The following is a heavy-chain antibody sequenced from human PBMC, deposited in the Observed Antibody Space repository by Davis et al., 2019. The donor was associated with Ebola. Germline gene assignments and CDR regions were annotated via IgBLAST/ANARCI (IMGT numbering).Heavy chain of an antibody. CDR2: ISAGGTAP. CDR3: AKDIGLQQWIYNAFDM. V-gene: IGHV3-23*01. J-gene: IGHJ3*02. Sequence: PGGSLRLSCVASEFTSSNYGMTWVRQAPGKGLEWVSSISAGGTAPYYADSVKGRFTISRDTSKNTLHLQMNSLRAEDTAVYHCAKDIGLQQWIYNAFDMWGQGTMVTVSS. CDR1: EFTSSNYG. D-gene: IGHD5-18*01.